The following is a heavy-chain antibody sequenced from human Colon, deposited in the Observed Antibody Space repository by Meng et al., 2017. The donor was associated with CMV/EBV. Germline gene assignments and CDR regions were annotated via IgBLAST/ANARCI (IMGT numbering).Heavy chain of an antibody. CDR3: AHRPYGSGSYFFDY. CDR2: IYWDDDK. Sequence: QITLTDSVPYPVKPTQTLTLTCTFSGFSLSTIGMGVGWIRQPPGKALEWLGVIYWDDDKRYSPSLKSRLTITKDTSKNQVVLTMTNLDPLDTATYYCAHRPYGSGSYFFDYWGQGTLVTVSS. V-gene: IGHV2-5*02. D-gene: IGHD3-10*01. J-gene: IGHJ4*02. CDR1: GFSLSTIGMG.